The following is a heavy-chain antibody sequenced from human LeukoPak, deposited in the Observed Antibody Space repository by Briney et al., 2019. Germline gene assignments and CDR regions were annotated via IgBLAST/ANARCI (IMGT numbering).Heavy chain of an antibody. CDR3: ARDGPFGDQIGY. D-gene: IGHD3-10*01. CDR2: IYSGGST. CDR1: GFTVSSNY. Sequence: GGSLRLSCAASGFTVSSNYMSWVRQAPGKGLEWVSVIYSGGSTYYADSVKGRFTISRDNSKNALYLQMNSLRAEDTAVCYCARDGPFGDQIGYWGQGTLVTVSS. V-gene: IGHV3-53*01. J-gene: IGHJ4*02.